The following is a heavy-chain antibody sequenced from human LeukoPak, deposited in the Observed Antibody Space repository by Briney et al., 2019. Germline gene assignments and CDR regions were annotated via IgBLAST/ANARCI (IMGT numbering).Heavy chain of an antibody. CDR2: INTNTGNP. Sequence: ASVKVSCKASGYTFTSYTMNWVRQAPGQGLEWMGWINTNTGNPTYAQGFTGRFVFSLDTSVSTAYLQISSLKAEDTAVYYCARDAYDDSSGYYGPTGFDPWGQGTLVTVSS. CDR1: GYTFTSYT. D-gene: IGHD3-22*01. V-gene: IGHV7-4-1*02. J-gene: IGHJ5*02. CDR3: ARDAYDDSSGYYGPTGFDP.